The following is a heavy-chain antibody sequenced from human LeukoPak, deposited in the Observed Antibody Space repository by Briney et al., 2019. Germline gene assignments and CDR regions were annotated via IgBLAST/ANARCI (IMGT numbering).Heavy chain of an antibody. D-gene: IGHD6-13*01. J-gene: IGHJ5*02. CDR3: AAGQAAAGTDWFDP. CDR1: GGTFSSYA. CDR2: IIPIFGTA. V-gene: IGHV1-69*01. Sequence: SVKVSCKASGGTFSSYAISWVRQAPGQGLEWMGGIIPIFGTANYAQKFQGRVTITADESTSTAYMELSSLRSEDTAVYYCAAGQAAAGTDWFDPWGQGTLVTVSS.